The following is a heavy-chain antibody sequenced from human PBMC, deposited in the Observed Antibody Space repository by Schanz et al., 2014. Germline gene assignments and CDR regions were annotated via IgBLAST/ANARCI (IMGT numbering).Heavy chain of an antibody. V-gene: IGHV4-4*02. D-gene: IGHD2-21*01. CDR1: GGSISSGVW. J-gene: IGHJ3*01. CDR2: IFHSGTT. Sequence: QVQLQESGPGLVKPSGTLSLTCVVSGGSISSGVWWTWARQSPGKGLEWIGEIFHSGTTNYNPSLERRVTISVERPKNQFSLILSSMPAADTAVYYCTRSTLWSYDVWGRGTMVIVSS. CDR3: TRSTLWSYDV.